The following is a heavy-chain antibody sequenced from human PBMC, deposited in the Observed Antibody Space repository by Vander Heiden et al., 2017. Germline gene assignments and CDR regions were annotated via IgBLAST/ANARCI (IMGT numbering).Heavy chain of an antibody. D-gene: IGHD6-19*01. J-gene: IGHJ5*02. CDR1: GYTLTGYY. Sequence: QVQLVQSGAEVKKPGASVKVSCTASGYTLTGYYMHWVRQAPGQGLEWMGRINPNSGGTNYAQKFQGRVTMTRDTSISTAYMELSRLRSDDTAVYYCASTFSSGWSGWFDPWGQGTLVTVSS. CDR3: ASTFSSGWSGWFDP. V-gene: IGHV1-2*06. CDR2: INPNSGGT.